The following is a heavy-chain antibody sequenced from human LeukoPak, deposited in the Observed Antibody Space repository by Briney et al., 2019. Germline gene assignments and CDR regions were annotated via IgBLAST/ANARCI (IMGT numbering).Heavy chain of an antibody. CDR2: IYSGGST. CDR1: GFTVSSNS. J-gene: IGHJ4*02. Sequence: GGSLRLSCAASGFTVSSNSMSWVRQAPGKGLEWVSVIYSGGSTFYADSVKGRFTISRDNSKNTLYLQMNSLRAEDTAVYYCARKHDYYSSGFFPPMDYCGQGTLVTVSS. D-gene: IGHD3-22*01. CDR3: ARKHDYYSSGFFPPMDY. V-gene: IGHV3-66*01.